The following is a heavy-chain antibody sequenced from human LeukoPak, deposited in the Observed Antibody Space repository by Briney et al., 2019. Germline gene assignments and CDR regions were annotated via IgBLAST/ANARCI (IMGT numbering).Heavy chain of an antibody. V-gene: IGHV4-34*01. CDR1: GGSFSGYY. D-gene: IGHD3-3*01. Sequence: SETLSLTCAVYGGSFSGYYWSWIRQPPGKGLEWIGEINHSGSTNYNPSLKSRVTISVDTSKNQFSLKLSSVTAADTAVYYCASGDFWSGYYTVFVYWGQGTLVTVSS. CDR3: ASGDFWSGYYTVFVY. J-gene: IGHJ4*02. CDR2: INHSGST.